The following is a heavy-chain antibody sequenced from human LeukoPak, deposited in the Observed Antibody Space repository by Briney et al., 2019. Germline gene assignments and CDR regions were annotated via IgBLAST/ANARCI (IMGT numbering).Heavy chain of an antibody. CDR3: AKETKGYDILTGYSSRWFDP. Sequence: GGSLRLSCAASGFTFSDYYMSWIRQAPGKGLEWVSYISSSGSTIYYADSVKGRFTISRDNAKNSLYLQMNSLRAEDTAVYYCAKETKGYDILTGYSSRWFDPWGQGTLVTVSS. V-gene: IGHV3-11*01. J-gene: IGHJ5*02. CDR2: ISSSGSTI. CDR1: GFTFSDYY. D-gene: IGHD3-9*01.